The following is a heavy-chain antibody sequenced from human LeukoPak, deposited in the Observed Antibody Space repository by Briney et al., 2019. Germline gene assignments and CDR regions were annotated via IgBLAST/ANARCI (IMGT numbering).Heavy chain of an antibody. CDR3: AKEGGWGNWYFDL. D-gene: IGHD3-16*01. Sequence: GGSLKLSCAASGFTFNSYWMAWVRQAPGKGLEWVAVVGNTGQAKFYSDSVKGRFTVSRDNSKNTVYLEVNSLRDEDTAVYYCAKEGGWGNWYFDLWGRGALVTVSS. CDR2: VGNTGQAK. J-gene: IGHJ2*01. V-gene: IGHV3-30*02. CDR1: GFTFNSYW.